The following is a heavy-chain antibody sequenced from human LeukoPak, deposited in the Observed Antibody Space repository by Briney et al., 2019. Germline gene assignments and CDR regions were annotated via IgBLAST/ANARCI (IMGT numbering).Heavy chain of an antibody. Sequence: SETLSLTCTVSGGSISSHYWSWIRQPPGKGLEWIGYIYYSGSTNYNPSLKSRVTISVDTSKNQFSLKLSSVTAADTAVYYCARYTTVTTQFDPWGQGTGVSVSS. CDR3: ARYTTVTTQFDP. D-gene: IGHD4-11*01. CDR1: GGSISSHY. V-gene: IGHV4-59*11. CDR2: IYYSGST. J-gene: IGHJ5*02.